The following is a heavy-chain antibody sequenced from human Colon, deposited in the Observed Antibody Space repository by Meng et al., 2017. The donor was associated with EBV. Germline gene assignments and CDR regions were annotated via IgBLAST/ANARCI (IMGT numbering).Heavy chain of an antibody. J-gene: IGHJ4*02. CDR2: IYYRGST. CDR3: VISSHN. CDR1: GGSSTSTSSY. D-gene: IGHD3-3*02. Sequence: QLHLQASGQGLVKPCETLSLTCTISGGSSTSTSSYWGWVRQPPGKGLEWIGSIYYRGSTNYNPSLKSRISMSVDMSKNQFSLKVNSVTAADTAIYYCVISSHNWGQGTLVTVSS. V-gene: IGHV4-39*07.